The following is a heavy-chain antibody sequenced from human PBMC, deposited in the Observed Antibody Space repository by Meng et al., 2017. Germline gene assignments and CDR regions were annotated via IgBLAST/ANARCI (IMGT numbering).Heavy chain of an antibody. V-gene: IGHV4-31*03. CDR2: IYYSGST. Sequence: QVQLQGSGPGLVKPSQTLSLTCTASGGSISSGGYYWSWIRQHPGKGLEWIGYIYYSGSTYYNPSLKSRVTISVDTSKNQFSLKLSSVTAADTAVYYCARDQGGSGSFGFAFDIWGQGTMVTVSS. D-gene: IGHD6-19*01. CDR3: ARDQGGSGSFGFAFDI. CDR1: GGSISSGGYY. J-gene: IGHJ3*02.